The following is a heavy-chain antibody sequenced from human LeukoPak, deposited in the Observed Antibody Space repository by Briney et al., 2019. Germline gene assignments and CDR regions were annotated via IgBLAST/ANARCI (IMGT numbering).Heavy chain of an antibody. V-gene: IGHV4-59*01. CDR2: IYYSRNT. J-gene: IGHJ4*02. D-gene: IGHD3-22*01. CDR3: ARRDTNGYYLF. Sequence: SETLSLTPTVSGGSISGYYWSWIRQPPGQGLERMGYIYYSRNTNYKPSLNSQVTISVDTSKKQCSLKLSAVTAAYTAVYYCARRDTNGYYLFWVQGTPVTVSS. CDR1: GGSISGYY.